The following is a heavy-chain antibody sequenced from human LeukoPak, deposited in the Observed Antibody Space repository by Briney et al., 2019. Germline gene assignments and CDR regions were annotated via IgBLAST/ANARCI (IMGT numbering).Heavy chain of an antibody. CDR3: ARNSAVATSRSWFDP. CDR1: GGSISSGTYY. D-gene: IGHD6-19*01. J-gene: IGHJ5*02. Sequence: SETLSLTCIVSGGSISSGTYYWGWIRQPPGKGLEWIGGIYYSGSTYYNPSLKSRVTISVDTSKNQFSLKLTAVTAANTAVYYCARNSAVATSRSWFDPWGQGTLVTVSS. CDR2: IYYSGST. V-gene: IGHV4-39*01.